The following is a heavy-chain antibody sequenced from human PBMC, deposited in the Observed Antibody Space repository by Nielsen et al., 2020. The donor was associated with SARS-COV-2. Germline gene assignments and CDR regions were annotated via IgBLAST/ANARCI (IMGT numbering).Heavy chain of an antibody. CDR3: AKGLGLYGDLSFDY. Sequence: GGSLRLSCAASGFTFSSSWMHWVRQAPGKGLEWVSGISWNSGSIGYADSVKGRFTISRDNAKNSLYLQMNSLRAEDTALYYCAKGLGLYGDLSFDYWGQGTLVTVSS. CDR1: GFTFSSSW. CDR2: ISWNSGSI. D-gene: IGHD4-17*01. V-gene: IGHV3-9*01. J-gene: IGHJ4*02.